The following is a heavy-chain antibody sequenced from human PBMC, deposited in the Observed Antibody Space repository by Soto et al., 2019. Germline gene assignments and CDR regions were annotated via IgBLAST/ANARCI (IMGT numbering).Heavy chain of an antibody. D-gene: IGHD2-21*02. CDR1: GFTFSSYA. J-gene: IGHJ4*02. Sequence: GGSLRLSCAASGFTFSSYAMSWVRQAPGKGLEWVSAISGSGGSTYYADSVKGRFTISRDNSKNTLYLQMNSLRAEDTAVYYCAKDQGILEGKIDGAKHIVVVTAIPRCFDYWGQGTLVTVSS. CDR3: AKDQGILEGKIDGAKHIVVVTAIPRCFDY. V-gene: IGHV3-23*01. CDR2: ISGSGGST.